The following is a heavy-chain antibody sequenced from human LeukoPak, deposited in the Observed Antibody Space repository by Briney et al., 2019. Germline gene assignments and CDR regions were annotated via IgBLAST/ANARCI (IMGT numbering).Heavy chain of an antibody. CDR1: GYSFTSYW. CDR3: ARVDTAMADAFDI. J-gene: IGHJ3*02. CDR2: IYPGDSDT. V-gene: IGHV5-51*01. D-gene: IGHD5-18*01. Sequence: RGESLKISCKGSGYSFTSYWIGWVRQMPGKGLEWMGIIYPGDSDTRYSPSFQGQVTISADKSISTAYLQWSSLKASDTAMYYCARVDTAMADAFDIWGQGTMVTVSS.